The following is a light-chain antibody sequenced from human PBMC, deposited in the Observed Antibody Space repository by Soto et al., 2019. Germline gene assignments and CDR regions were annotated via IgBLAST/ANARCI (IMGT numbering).Light chain of an antibody. J-gene: IGLJ1*01. Sequence: QSALTQPASVSGSPGQSITISCTGTSSDVGGYNYVSWYQQHPGKAPKLMIYDVSNRPSGVSNRFSDSKSGNTASLTISGLQAEDEADYYCSSYTSSSTRFGTGTKLTVL. CDR2: DVS. CDR1: SSDVGGYNY. V-gene: IGLV2-14*01. CDR3: SSYTSSSTR.